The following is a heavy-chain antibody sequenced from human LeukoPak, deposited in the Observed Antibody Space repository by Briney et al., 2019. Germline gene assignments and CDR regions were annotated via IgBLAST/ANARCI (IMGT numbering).Heavy chain of an antibody. D-gene: IGHD3-9*01. Sequence: GASVKVSCKASGYTFTSYGISWVRQAPGQGLEWMGWISAYNGNTNYAQKLQGRVTMTTDTSTSTAYMELRSLRSDDTAVYYCARPFTPYYDILTGYSLGGDYYFDYWGQGTLVTVSS. CDR3: ARPFTPYYDILTGYSLGGDYYFDY. J-gene: IGHJ4*02. V-gene: IGHV1-18*01. CDR1: GYTFTSYG. CDR2: ISAYNGNT.